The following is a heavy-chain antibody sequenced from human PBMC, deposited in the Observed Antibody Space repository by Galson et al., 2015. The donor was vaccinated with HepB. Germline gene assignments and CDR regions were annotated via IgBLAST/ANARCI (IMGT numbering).Heavy chain of an antibody. CDR2: ISYDGSNK. Sequence: SLRLSCAASGFTFSSYAMHWVRQAPGKGLEWVAVISYDGSNKYYADSVKGRFTNSRDNSRNTLYLQMNSLRAEDTAVYYCARDECSGGSCYSYWGQGTLVTVSS. J-gene: IGHJ4*02. CDR1: GFTFSSYA. V-gene: IGHV3-30-3*01. D-gene: IGHD2-15*01. CDR3: ARDECSGGSCYSY.